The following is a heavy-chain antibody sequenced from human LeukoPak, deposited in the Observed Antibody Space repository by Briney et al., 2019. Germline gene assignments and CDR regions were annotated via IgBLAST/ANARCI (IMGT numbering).Heavy chain of an antibody. Sequence: GASVKVSCKASGYTFTSYGISWVRQAPGQGLEWMGWISAYNGNTNYAQKLQGRVTVTTDTSTSTAYMELRSLRSDDTAVYYCARWDRGRQEGWYFDLWGRGTLVTVSS. CDR3: ARWDRGRQEGWYFDL. CDR1: GYTFTSYG. J-gene: IGHJ2*01. V-gene: IGHV1-18*01. D-gene: IGHD3-16*01. CDR2: ISAYNGNT.